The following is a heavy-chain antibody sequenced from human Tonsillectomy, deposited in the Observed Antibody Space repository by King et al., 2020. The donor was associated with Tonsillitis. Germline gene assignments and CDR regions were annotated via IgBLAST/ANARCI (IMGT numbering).Heavy chain of an antibody. CDR1: GYSFSSYW. CDR3: ARLGPRLANYYYSYMDV. CDR2: IYPGDSDT. Sequence: DVQLVESGAEVKKPGESLKISCKGSGYSFSSYWVAWVRQMPGKGLEFMGIIYPGDSDTRYSPSFQGQVTISADKSISTAYLQWTSLKASDTAMYYCARLGPRLANYYYSYMDVWGKGTTVTVSS. V-gene: IGHV5-51*01. J-gene: IGHJ6*03. D-gene: IGHD3-9*01.